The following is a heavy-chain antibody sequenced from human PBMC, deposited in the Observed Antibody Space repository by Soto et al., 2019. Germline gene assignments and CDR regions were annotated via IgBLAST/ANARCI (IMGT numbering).Heavy chain of an antibody. D-gene: IGHD2-21*02. CDR2: ISCSGGST. J-gene: IGHJ4*02. V-gene: IGHV3-23*01. CDR3: AKPVDCVSAPDY. Sequence: RLSCEVLCLRFSSYSKSWVRQAPGKGLEWVSVISCSGGSTYYAYAMKCRFTISRDNSKNTQYLKMNSLRAEDTVVYYCAKPVDCVSAPDYWGQGTLVTVSS. CDR1: CLRFSSYS.